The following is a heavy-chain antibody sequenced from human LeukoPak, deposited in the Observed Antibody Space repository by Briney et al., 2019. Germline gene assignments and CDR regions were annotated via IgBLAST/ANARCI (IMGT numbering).Heavy chain of an antibody. D-gene: IGHD3-22*01. J-gene: IGHJ6*02. CDR3: ARRYYDSSGYYYVLDV. Sequence: SETLSLTCTVSGGSISSYYWSWIRQPPGKGLEWIGYIYYSGSTNYNPSLKSRVTISVDTSKNQFSLKLSSVTAADTAVYYCARRYYDSSGYYYVLDVWGQGTTVTVSS. CDR2: IYYSGST. CDR1: GGSISSYY. V-gene: IGHV4-59*08.